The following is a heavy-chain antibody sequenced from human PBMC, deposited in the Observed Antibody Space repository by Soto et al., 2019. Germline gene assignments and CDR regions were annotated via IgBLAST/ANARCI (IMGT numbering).Heavy chain of an antibody. Sequence: GASVKVSCKASGGTFSSYAISWVRQAPGQGLEWMGGIIPIFGTANYAQKFQGRVTITADESTSTAYMELSSLRSEDTAVYYCAREGYYYDSSGYRKAKKFDYWGQGTLVTVSS. CDR3: AREGYYYDSSGYRKAKKFDY. CDR2: IIPIFGTA. D-gene: IGHD3-22*01. V-gene: IGHV1-69*13. J-gene: IGHJ4*02. CDR1: GGTFSSYA.